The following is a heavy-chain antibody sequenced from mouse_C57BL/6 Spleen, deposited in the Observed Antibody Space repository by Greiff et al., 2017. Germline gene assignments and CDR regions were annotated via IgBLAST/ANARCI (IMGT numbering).Heavy chain of an antibody. J-gene: IGHJ4*01. V-gene: IGHV1-26*01. Sequence: EVQLQQSGPELVKPGASVKISCKASGYTFTDYYMNWVKQSHGKSLEWIGDINPNNGGTSYNQKFKGKATLTVDKSSSTAYMELRSLTSEDSAVYYCASPNYSYYAMDYWGQGTSVTVSS. D-gene: IGHD2-1*01. CDR2: INPNNGGT. CDR3: ASPNYSYYAMDY. CDR1: GYTFTDYY.